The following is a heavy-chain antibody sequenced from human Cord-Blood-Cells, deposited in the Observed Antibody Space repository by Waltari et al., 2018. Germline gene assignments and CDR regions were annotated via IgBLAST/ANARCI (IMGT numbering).Heavy chain of an antibody. Sequence: QVQLQQWGAGLLKPSETLSLTCAVYGGSFSGYYWSWIRQPPGKGLEWIGEINHSGRTNYNPSLKSRVTISVDTSKNQFSLKLSSVTAADTAVYYCARGYRITIFGVVIARYGMDVWGQGTTVTVSS. V-gene: IGHV4-34*01. D-gene: IGHD3-3*01. CDR1: GGSFSGYY. CDR3: ARGYRITIFGVVIARYGMDV. CDR2: INHSGRT. J-gene: IGHJ6*02.